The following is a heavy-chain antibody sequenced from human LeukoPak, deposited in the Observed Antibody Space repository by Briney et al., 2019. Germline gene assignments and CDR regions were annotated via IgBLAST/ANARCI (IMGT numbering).Heavy chain of an antibody. CDR1: GFTFSDYY. J-gene: IGHJ3*02. V-gene: IGHV3-33*06. CDR2: IWYDGSNK. Sequence: GGSLRLSCAASGFTFSDYYMSWVRQAPGKGREWVAVIWYDGSNKYYADSVKGRFTISRDNSKNTLYLQMNSLRAEDTAVYYCAKFGGVVGNDTFDIWGQGTMVTVSS. CDR3: AKFGGVVGNDTFDI. D-gene: IGHD3-16*01.